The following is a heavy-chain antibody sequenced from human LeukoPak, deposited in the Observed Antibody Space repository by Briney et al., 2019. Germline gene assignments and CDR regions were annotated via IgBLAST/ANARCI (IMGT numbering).Heavy chain of an antibody. V-gene: IGHV6-1*01. CDR3: AREPYYYDSSGYWSPFDY. CDR2: TNYRSKWYN. CDR1: GDSVSSNSAA. D-gene: IGHD3-22*01. Sequence: SQTLSLTCAISGDSVSSNSAAWNWIRQSPSRGLEWLGRTNYRSKWYNDYAVSVKSRITINPDTSKNQFSLQLNSVTPEDTAAYYCAREPYYYDSSGYWSPFDYWGQGTLVTVSS. J-gene: IGHJ4*02.